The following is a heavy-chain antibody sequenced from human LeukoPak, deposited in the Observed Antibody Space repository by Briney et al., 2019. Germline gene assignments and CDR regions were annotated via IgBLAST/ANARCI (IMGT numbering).Heavy chain of an antibody. V-gene: IGHV1-8*03. J-gene: IGHJ5*02. CDR1: GYTFTSYD. D-gene: IGHD5-12*01. Sequence: ASVKVSCKASGYTFTSYDINWVRQATGQGLEWMGWMNPNSGNTGYAQKFQGRVTITRNTSISTAYMELSSLRSEDTAVYYCARVPSGYDFGNPGWFDPWGQGTLVTVSS. CDR3: ARVPSGYDFGNPGWFDP. CDR2: MNPNSGNT.